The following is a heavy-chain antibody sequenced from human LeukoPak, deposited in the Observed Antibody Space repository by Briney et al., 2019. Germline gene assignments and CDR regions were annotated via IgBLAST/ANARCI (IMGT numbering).Heavy chain of an antibody. CDR1: GFTFSSYW. D-gene: IGHD6-13*01. Sequence: GGSLRLSCAASGFTFSSYWMHWVRQAPGKGLVWVSRINGDGSSTSYADSVKRRFTISRDNAKNTLYLQMNSVRDEDTAVYYCARVPLYSSSWDLGYWGQGTLVTVSS. J-gene: IGHJ4*02. CDR3: ARVPLYSSSWDLGY. V-gene: IGHV3-74*01. CDR2: INGDGSST.